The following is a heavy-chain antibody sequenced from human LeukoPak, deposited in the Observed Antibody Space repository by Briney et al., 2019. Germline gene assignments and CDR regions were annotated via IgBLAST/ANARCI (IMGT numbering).Heavy chain of an antibody. D-gene: IGHD4-17*01. V-gene: IGHV1-69*13. CDR2: IIPIFGTA. CDR3: ARGDPTGFDY. J-gene: IGHJ4*02. CDR1: GGTFSSYA. Sequence: SVKVSCKASGGTFSSYASSWVRQAPGQELEWMGGIIPIFGTANYAQKFQGRVTITADESTSTAYMELSSLRSEDTAVYYCARGDPTGFDYWGQGTLVTVSS.